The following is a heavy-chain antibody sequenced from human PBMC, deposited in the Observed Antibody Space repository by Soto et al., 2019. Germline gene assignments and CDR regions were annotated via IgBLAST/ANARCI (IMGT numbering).Heavy chain of an antibody. J-gene: IGHJ3*02. Sequence: PSETLSLTCTVSGGSISSGDYYWSWIRQPPGKGLEWIGYIYYSGSTYYNPSLKSRVTISVDTSKNQFSLKLSSVTAADTAVYYCARDSIVGATIDAFDIWGQGTMVT. V-gene: IGHV4-30-4*01. CDR3: ARDSIVGATIDAFDI. D-gene: IGHD1-26*01. CDR2: IYYSGST. CDR1: GGSISSGDYY.